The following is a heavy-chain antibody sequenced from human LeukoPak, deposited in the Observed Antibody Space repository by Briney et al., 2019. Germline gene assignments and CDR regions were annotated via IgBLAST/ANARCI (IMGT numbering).Heavy chain of an antibody. Sequence: PGGSLRLSCAASGFTFSSYAMSWVRQAPGKGLEWVSAISGSGGSTYYADSVKGRFTISRDNSKNTLYLQMNSLRAEDTAVYYCAKDKRVVPAAYCFDYWGQGTLVTVSS. CDR2: ISGSGGST. CDR1: GFTFSSYA. D-gene: IGHD2-2*01. CDR3: AKDKRVVPAAYCFDY. J-gene: IGHJ4*02. V-gene: IGHV3-23*01.